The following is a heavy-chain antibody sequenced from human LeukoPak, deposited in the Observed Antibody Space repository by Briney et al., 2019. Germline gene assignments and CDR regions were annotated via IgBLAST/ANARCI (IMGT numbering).Heavy chain of an antibody. Sequence: SVKVSCKASGGTFSSYAISWVRQAPEQGLEWMGGIIPIFGTANYAQKFQGRVTITTDESTSTAYMELSSLRSEDTAVYYCARAIGIAVAGTYYYYYMDVWGKGTTVTVSS. V-gene: IGHV1-69*05. D-gene: IGHD6-19*01. J-gene: IGHJ6*03. CDR1: GGTFSSYA. CDR3: ARAIGIAVAGTYYYYYMDV. CDR2: IIPIFGTA.